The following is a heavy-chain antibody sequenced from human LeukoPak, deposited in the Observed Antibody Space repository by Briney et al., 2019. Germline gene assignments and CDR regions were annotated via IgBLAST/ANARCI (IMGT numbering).Heavy chain of an antibody. Sequence: PGGSLRLSCAASGFTFSTYWMSWVRQAPGKGLEWVANINQDGSQKRYVDSVQGRFTISRGNTKNSLFLQMNSLRAEDTAVYYCARLKDDVTKLDYWGKGTLVTVSS. J-gene: IGHJ4*02. D-gene: IGHD2-8*01. CDR1: GFTFSTYW. CDR3: ARLKDDVTKLDY. CDR2: INQDGSQK. V-gene: IGHV3-7*01.